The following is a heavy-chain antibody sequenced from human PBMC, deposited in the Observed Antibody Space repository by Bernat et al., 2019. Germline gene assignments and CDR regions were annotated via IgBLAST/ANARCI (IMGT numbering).Heavy chain of an antibody. CDR3: VKWGRIAAAGGWFDP. CDR1: GFTFSSYA. V-gene: IGHV3-23*01. Sequence: EVQLLESGGGLVQPGGSLSLPCAASGFTFSSYAMSWVRQAPGKGLKWVSAISGSADNTYYADSVKGRFTISRDNSKNTLYLQMNSLRAEDTAVYYCVKWGRIAAAGGWFDPWGQGTLVTVSS. D-gene: IGHD6-13*01. J-gene: IGHJ5*02. CDR2: ISGSADNT.